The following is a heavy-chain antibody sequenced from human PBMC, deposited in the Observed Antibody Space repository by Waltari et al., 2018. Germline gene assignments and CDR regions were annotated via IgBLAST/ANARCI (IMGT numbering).Heavy chain of an antibody. CDR1: GFAFPSPA. CDR2: IKEKGRNT. J-gene: IGHJ4*02. V-gene: IGHV3-23*01. D-gene: IGHD1-26*01. CDR3: AKLPGSYYLYYFHY. Sequence: EVRLLESGGGLVQPGGSLRLSCAASGFAFPSPAIPWVRRPPGKGREWVSGIKEKGRNTYYADSVKGRFTISRDNSNDILYLQMNSLRADDTAVYYCAKLPGSYYLYYFHYWGQGTLVTVSS.